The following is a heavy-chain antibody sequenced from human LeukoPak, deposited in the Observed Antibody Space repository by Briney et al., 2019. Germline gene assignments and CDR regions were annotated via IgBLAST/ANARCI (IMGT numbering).Heavy chain of an antibody. Sequence: ASVKVSCKASGFTFIDYYLHWVRQGPGQGLEWMGWITPNSGDTSYAQKFRGRVSMTMDTSISKAFMELSRLTSDDTAVYYCARVLGTSSWYDAFAFWGQGTMVTVSS. J-gene: IGHJ3*01. CDR3: ARVLGTSSWYDAFAF. D-gene: IGHD6-19*01. CDR1: GFTFIDYY. V-gene: IGHV1-2*02. CDR2: ITPNSGDT.